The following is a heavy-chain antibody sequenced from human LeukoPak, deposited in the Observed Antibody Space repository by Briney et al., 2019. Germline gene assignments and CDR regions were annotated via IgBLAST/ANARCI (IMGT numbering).Heavy chain of an antibody. CDR3: ARDVVESGAFDI. CDR2: IYSGGAT. CDR1: GLTVSNQF. J-gene: IGHJ3*02. Sequence: TGGSLRLSCAASGLTVSNQFMDWVRQAPGKGLEWVSTIYSGGATYYSDSVRGRFTISRDSSQNTVYLQMNSLRAEDTAVYYCARDVVESGAFDIWGQGTMVTVSS. V-gene: IGHV3-66*01. D-gene: IGHD2-15*01.